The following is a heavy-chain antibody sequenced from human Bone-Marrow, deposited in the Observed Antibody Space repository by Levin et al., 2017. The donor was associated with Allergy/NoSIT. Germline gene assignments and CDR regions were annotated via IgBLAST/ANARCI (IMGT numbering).Heavy chain of an antibody. CDR2: LSGSGGNT. V-gene: IGHV3-23*01. J-gene: IGHJ3*02. Sequence: GESLKISCAASGFTFSRYGMSWVRQAPGRGLEWVSALSGSGGNTYYADSVKGRFTISRDNSKNTLFLQMNSLRVEDTAVYYCAKDRGWYGDAFDIWGHGTMVTVSS. D-gene: IGHD6-19*01. CDR1: GFTFSRYG. CDR3: AKDRGWYGDAFDI.